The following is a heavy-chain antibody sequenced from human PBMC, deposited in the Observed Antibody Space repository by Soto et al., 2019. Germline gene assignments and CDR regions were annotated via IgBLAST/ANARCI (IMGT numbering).Heavy chain of an antibody. CDR1: GFTFSSYA. CDR2: ISGSGGST. CDR3: ARDQVDIVAAIHTLDY. Sequence: PGGSLRLSCAASGFTFSSYAMSWVRQAPGKGLEWVAAISGSGGSTYYADSVKGRFTISRDNSKNTLYLQMNSLRVEDTAVYYCARDQVDIVAAIHTLDYWGQGTLVTVSS. V-gene: IGHV3-23*01. J-gene: IGHJ4*02. D-gene: IGHD5-12*01.